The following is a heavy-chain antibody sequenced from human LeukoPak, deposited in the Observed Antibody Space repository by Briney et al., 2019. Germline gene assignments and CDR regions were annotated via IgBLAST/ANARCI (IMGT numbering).Heavy chain of an antibody. CDR2: INHSGST. V-gene: IGHV4-34*01. D-gene: IGHD5-24*01. Sequence: SETLSLTCAVYGGSLSGYYWSWIRQPPGKGLEWIGEINHSGSTNYNPSLKSRVTISVDTSKNQFSLKLSSVTAADTAMYYCARAGLGYNRNPDFDYWGQGTLVTVSS. J-gene: IGHJ4*02. CDR1: GGSLSGYY. CDR3: ARAGLGYNRNPDFDY.